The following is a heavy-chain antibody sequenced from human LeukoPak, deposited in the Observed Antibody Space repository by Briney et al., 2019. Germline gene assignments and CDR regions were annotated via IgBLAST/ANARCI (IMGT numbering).Heavy chain of an antibody. D-gene: IGHD3-3*01. J-gene: IGHJ4*02. Sequence: ASVKVSCKASGGTFSSYAISWVRQAPGQGLEWMGGIIPIFGTANYAQKFQGRVTITADESTSTAYMELSSLRSEDTAVYYCATGGRKYDFWSGYYFDYWGQGTLVTVSS. CDR1: GGTFSSYA. CDR3: ATGGRKYDFWSGYYFDY. CDR2: IIPIFGTA. V-gene: IGHV1-69*13.